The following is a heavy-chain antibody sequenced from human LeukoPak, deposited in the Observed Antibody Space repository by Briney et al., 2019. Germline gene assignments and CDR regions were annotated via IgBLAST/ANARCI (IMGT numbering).Heavy chain of an antibody. CDR3: ARVDSYVALDY. CDR1: GGSISDYH. J-gene: IGHJ4*02. Sequence: SETLSLTCTVSGGSISDYHWTWIRQSPGKTLEWIGCTHKSGSTHYNPSLRSRVTMSVDTSKNQFSLKLSSVTAADTAVYYCARVDSYVALDYWGQGTLVTVSS. V-gene: IGHV4-4*07. CDR2: THKSGST. D-gene: IGHD5-18*01.